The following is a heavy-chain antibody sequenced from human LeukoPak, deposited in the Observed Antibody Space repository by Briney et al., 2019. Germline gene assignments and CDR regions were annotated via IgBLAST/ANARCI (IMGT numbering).Heavy chain of an antibody. J-gene: IGHJ3*02. Sequence: ASVKVSCKVSGYTLTELPMHWVRQAPGKGLEWMGGFDPEDGETIYAQKFQGRVTMTEDTSTDTAYMELSSLRSEDTAVYYCATGVWALRFLEWSPGYDAFDIWGQGTMVTVSS. V-gene: IGHV1-24*01. CDR2: FDPEDGET. CDR1: GYTLTELP. CDR3: ATGVWALRFLEWSPGYDAFDI. D-gene: IGHD3-3*01.